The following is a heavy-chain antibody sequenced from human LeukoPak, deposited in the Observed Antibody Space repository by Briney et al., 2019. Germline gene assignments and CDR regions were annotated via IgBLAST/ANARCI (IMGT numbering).Heavy chain of an antibody. D-gene: IGHD4-23*01. V-gene: IGHV3-74*01. CDR2: INTDGSST. CDR3: YGGNAEQ. CDR1: GFIISNYA. Sequence: PGGSLRLSCSASGFIISNYAMHWVRQAPGKGLVWVSGINTDGSSTNYADSVKGRFTISRDNAKNTLYLQMNSLRVEDMAVYYCYGGNAEQWGQGTLVTVSS. J-gene: IGHJ1*01.